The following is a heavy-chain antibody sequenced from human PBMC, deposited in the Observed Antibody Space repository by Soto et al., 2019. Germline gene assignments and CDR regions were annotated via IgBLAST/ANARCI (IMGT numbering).Heavy chain of an antibody. CDR2: ISAYNGNT. CDR3: ARVRQLVAYFYYYMDV. J-gene: IGHJ6*03. D-gene: IGHD6-6*01. V-gene: IGHV1-18*01. Sequence: QVQLLQSGAEVKKPGASVKVSCNASGYTFTSYGITWVRQAPGQGLEWMGWISAYNGNTHYTQRLQGRVTMTTDTSTSTAYMELRGLRSDDTAVYYCARVRQLVAYFYYYMDVWGKGTTVTVSS. CDR1: GYTFTSYG.